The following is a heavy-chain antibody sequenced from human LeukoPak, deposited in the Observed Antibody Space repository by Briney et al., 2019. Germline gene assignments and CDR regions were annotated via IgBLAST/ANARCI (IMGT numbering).Heavy chain of an antibody. CDR3: ARSRGTTSWYYYDSSGYYLDY. D-gene: IGHD3-22*01. Sequence: GGSLRLSCAASGFTFSSYWMSWVRQAPGRGLEWVANIRQDGSEKYYVDSVKGRFTISRGNAKNSLYLQMNSLRAEDTAVYYCARSRGTTSWYYYDSSGYYLDYWGQGTLVTVSS. CDR1: GFTFSSYW. J-gene: IGHJ4*02. V-gene: IGHV3-7*01. CDR2: IRQDGSEK.